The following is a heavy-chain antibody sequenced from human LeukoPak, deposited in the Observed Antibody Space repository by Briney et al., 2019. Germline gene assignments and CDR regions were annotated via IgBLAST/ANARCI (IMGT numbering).Heavy chain of an antibody. CDR2: ISGSGAYS. CDR3: ARDKIVGPSYFQH. CDR1: GFTFSNYA. J-gene: IGHJ1*01. Sequence: GGSLRLSCAASGFTFSNYAMSWVRQAPGKGLEWVSGISGSGAYSYYADSVKGRFTISRDNAKNSLYLQMNSLRAEDTAVYYWARDKIVGPSYFQHWGQGPLVTVSS. V-gene: IGHV3-23*01. D-gene: IGHD1-26*01.